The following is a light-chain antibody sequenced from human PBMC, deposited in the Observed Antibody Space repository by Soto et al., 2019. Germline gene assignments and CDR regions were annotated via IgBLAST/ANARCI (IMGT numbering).Light chain of an antibody. J-gene: IGKJ3*01. V-gene: IGKV3-20*01. CDR2: GAS. CDR1: QSVSSSY. CDR3: QQYGSSPLT. Sequence: EIVLTQSPGTLSLSPGERATLSCRASQSVSSSYLAWYQQKPGQAPRLLIYGASSRATDIPDRFSGSGSGTDFTLTISRLDPEDFAVYYCQQYGSSPLTFGPGTKVEFK.